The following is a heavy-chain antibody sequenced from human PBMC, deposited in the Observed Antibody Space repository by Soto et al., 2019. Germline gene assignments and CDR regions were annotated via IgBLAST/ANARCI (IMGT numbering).Heavy chain of an antibody. CDR3: AGDTYGMDV. Sequence: QVHFQESGPGLVKPSETLSLTCTVSGGSINNYYCNWVRQPPGKGLEWIGSIHYSGTTHYNPSLESRVTMSADRAKNQFSLKLTSVPAADTAVYYCAGDTYGMDVWGQGTTVTVSS. V-gene: IGHV4-59*01. J-gene: IGHJ6*02. CDR2: IHYSGTT. CDR1: GGSINNYY.